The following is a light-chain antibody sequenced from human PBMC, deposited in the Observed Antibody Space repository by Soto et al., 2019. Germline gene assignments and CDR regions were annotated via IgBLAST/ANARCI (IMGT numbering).Light chain of an antibody. Sequence: QTVVTQEPSFSVSPGRTVTLTCGLSSGSVSTSYYPSWYQQTPGQAPRTLIYSTNTRSSGVPDRFSGSILGNKAALTITGAQADXESDYYCVLYMGSGISVFGGGTKLTVL. J-gene: IGLJ2*01. V-gene: IGLV8-61*01. CDR2: STN. CDR3: VLYMGSGISV. CDR1: SGSVSTSYY.